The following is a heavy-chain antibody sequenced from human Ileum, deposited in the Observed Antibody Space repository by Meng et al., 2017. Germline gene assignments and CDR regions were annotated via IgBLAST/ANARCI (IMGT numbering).Heavy chain of an antibody. D-gene: IGHD3-10*02. CDR3: ARADYVRYFDL. J-gene: IGHJ2*01. CDR2: VYHSGST. Sequence: QVQLQEAGPGLVKPSETLSPTCPVSGGSIESNNWWTWIRQPPGQGLEWIGEVYHSGSTHYNPSLQSRVTISIDNSKNRFSLSLNSVTAADTAIYYCARADYVRYFDLWGRGTLVTVSS. V-gene: IGHV4-4*02. CDR1: GGSIESNNW.